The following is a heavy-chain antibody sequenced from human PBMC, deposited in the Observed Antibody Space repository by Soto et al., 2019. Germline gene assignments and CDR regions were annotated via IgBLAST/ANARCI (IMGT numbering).Heavy chain of an antibody. Sequence: GASVKVSCKASGYTFTSYGLSWGRQAPGQGLEWMGWISAYNGNTKYAQKLQGRVTMTTDTSTSTAYMDLRSLIRHHTGVTHFPREAVVGLFVYWG. D-gene: IGHD1-26*01. CDR2: ISAYNGNT. CDR3: PREAVVGLFVY. J-gene: IGHJ4*01. CDR1: GYTFTSYG. V-gene: IGHV1-18*01.